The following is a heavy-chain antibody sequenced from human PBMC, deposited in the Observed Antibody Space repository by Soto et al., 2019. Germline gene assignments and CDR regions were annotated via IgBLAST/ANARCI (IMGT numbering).Heavy chain of an antibody. CDR1: GFTFSSYA. J-gene: IGHJ4*02. D-gene: IGHD3-10*01. CDR2: ISGSGGST. V-gene: IGHV3-23*01. CDR3: AKTAMVRGVIITYFDY. Sequence: EVQLLESGGGLVQPGGSLRLSCAASGFTFSSYAMSWVRQAPGKGLEWVSAISGSGGSTYYADSVKGRFTISRDNSKNTLHLQMNSLRAEDTAVYYCAKTAMVRGVIITYFDYWGQGTLVTVSS.